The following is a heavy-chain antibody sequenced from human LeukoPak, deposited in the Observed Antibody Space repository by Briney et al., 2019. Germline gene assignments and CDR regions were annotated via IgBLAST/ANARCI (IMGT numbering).Heavy chain of an antibody. D-gene: IGHD2/OR15-2a*01. CDR3: ARHVAGRFIIGFAYYFDY. V-gene: IGHV4-39*01. CDR2: ISYSGST. J-gene: IGHJ4*02. CDR1: GGSISSSSYY. Sequence: SETLSLTCTVSGGSISSSSYYWGWIRQPPGKGLEWIGCISYSGSTDYTPSLKSRVTISLDTSKNQFSLKLSSVTAADTAVYYCARHVAGRFIIGFAYYFDYWGQGTLVTVSS.